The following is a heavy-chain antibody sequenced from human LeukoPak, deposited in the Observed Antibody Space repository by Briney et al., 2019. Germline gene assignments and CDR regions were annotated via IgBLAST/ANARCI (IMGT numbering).Heavy chain of an antibody. CDR3: ARYYCPRGSCYHFDY. CDR1: GGSISSYY. J-gene: IGHJ4*02. V-gene: IGHV4-59*01. Sequence: KPSETLSLTCTVSGGSISSYYWSWIRQPPGKGLEWIGYIYSSGSTNCNPSLKSRATLSVDTSKNQFSLRLTSITPADTAVYYCARYYCPRGSCYHFDYWGQGTLVTVSS. D-gene: IGHD2-8*01. CDR2: IYSSGST.